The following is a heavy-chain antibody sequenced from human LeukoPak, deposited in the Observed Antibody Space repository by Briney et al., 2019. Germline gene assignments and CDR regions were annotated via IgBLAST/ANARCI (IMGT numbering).Heavy chain of an antibody. D-gene: IGHD6-13*01. CDR2: IYYSGTT. V-gene: IGHV4-39*01. CDR1: GGSISSGSYY. Sequence: PSETLSLTCTVSGGSISSGSYYWGWIRQPPGKGLEWIGTIYYSGTTYYNPSLKSRVTISVDTSKNQFSLNLSSVTAADTAVYYCERRRAPGPSSSYPFDPWGQGTLVTVSS. CDR3: ERRRAPGPSSSYPFDP. J-gene: IGHJ5*02.